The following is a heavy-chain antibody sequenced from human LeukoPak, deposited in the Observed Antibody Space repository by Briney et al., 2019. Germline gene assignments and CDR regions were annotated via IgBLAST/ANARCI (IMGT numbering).Heavy chain of an antibody. CDR2: IIPMFGAA. CDR3: ATEGPNYYMDV. Sequence: SVKLSCKASGGTFTKFGSSWERQAPGEGLEWMGGIIPMFGAAIYAQKFQGRVTITTDESTTTAHMELISLTSDDTAVYFCATEGPNYYMDVWGKGTTVTVSS. CDR1: GGTFTKFG. J-gene: IGHJ6*03. V-gene: IGHV1-69*05.